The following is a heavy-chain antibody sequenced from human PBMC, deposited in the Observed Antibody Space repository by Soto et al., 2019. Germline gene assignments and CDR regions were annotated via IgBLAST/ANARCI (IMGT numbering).Heavy chain of an antibody. D-gene: IGHD2-15*01. J-gene: IGHJ4*02. CDR3: AGVYCSGGSCYWGLDY. Sequence: QVQLVQSGAEVKKPGASVKVSCKASGYTFTSYEINWVRQATGQGLEWMGWMNPNSGNTGYAQKFQGRVTMTRNTSISTAYMALSSLRSEDTAVYYCAGVYCSGGSCYWGLDYWGQGTLVTVSS. V-gene: IGHV1-8*01. CDR2: MNPNSGNT. CDR1: GYTFTSYE.